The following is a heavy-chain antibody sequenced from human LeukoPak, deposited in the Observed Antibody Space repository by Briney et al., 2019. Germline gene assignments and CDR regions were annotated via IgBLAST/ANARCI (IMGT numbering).Heavy chain of an antibody. Sequence: ASVKVSCKASGYTFTAYYIHWVRQAPGQGLEWMGRINPNSGGTDSAQRFQGRVTMTRDTSMNTAYMELSRLRSDDTAVYYCARDLSGISSATDAFDVWGQGTMVPVSS. CDR1: GYTFTAYY. CDR3: ARDLSGISSATDAFDV. J-gene: IGHJ3*01. D-gene: IGHD1-14*01. CDR2: INPNSGGT. V-gene: IGHV1-2*06.